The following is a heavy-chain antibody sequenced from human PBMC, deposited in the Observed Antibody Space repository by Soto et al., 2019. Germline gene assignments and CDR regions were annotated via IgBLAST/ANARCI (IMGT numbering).Heavy chain of an antibody. CDR1: GFTFDDYA. CDR3: AKATRLTDTGSD. V-gene: IGHV3-9*01. J-gene: IGHJ4*02. Sequence: EVQLVESGGGLVQPGRSLRLSCAASGFTFDDYALHWVRQVPGKGLEGVSGISWNSVAIHYADSVKGRFTISRDNAKNSLYLQMNNLRGEDTALYYCAKATRLTDTGSDWGQGTLVTVSS. D-gene: IGHD2-8*02. CDR2: ISWNSVAI.